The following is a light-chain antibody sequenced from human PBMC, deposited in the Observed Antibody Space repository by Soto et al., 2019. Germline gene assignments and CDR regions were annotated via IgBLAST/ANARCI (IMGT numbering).Light chain of an antibody. CDR1: SSDVGRYNI. J-gene: IGLJ3*02. CDR3: ASWDDTLSGPV. V-gene: IGLV2-23*01. Sequence: QSALTQPASVSGSPGQSITISCTGSSSDVGRYNIVSWYQQHPGKAPKLMIYEGSQRPSGVSDRFSGSKSGNTASLTISGLQAEDEADYYCASWDDTLSGPVFGGGTKLTVL. CDR2: EGS.